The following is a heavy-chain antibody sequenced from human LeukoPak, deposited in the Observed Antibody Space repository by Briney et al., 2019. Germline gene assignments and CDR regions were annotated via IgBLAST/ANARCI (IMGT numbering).Heavy chain of an antibody. CDR2: INAGNGNT. Sequence: ASVKVSCKASGYTFTSYGISWVRQAPGQGLEWMGWINAGNGNTKYSQEFQGRVTITRDTSASTAYMELSSLRSEDMAVYYCARDLGSSSDPARFDYWGQGTLVTVSS. V-gene: IGHV1-3*03. CDR1: GYTFTSYG. D-gene: IGHD6-6*01. J-gene: IGHJ4*02. CDR3: ARDLGSSSDPARFDY.